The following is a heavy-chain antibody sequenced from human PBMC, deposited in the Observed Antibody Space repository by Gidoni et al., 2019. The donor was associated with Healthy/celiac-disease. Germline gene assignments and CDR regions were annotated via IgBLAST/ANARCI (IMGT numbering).Heavy chain of an antibody. J-gene: IGHJ5*02. D-gene: IGHD6-13*01. CDR1: GGSISSGGYY. CDR2: IYYSGST. Sequence: QVQLQESGPGLVKPSQTLSLTCTVSGGSISSGGYYWSWIRQHPGKGLEWIGYIYYSGSTYYNPSLKSRVTISVDTSKNQFSLKLSSVTAADTAVYYCARAYSSSWSKNNWFDPWGQGTLVTVSS. CDR3: ARAYSSSWSKNNWFDP. V-gene: IGHV4-31*03.